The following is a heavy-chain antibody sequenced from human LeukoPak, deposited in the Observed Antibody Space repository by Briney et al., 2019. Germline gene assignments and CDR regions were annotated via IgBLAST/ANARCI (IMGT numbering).Heavy chain of an antibody. Sequence: GGSLRLSCAASGFTFSSYAMSWVRQAPGKGLEWVSAVSGSGGTTFYADSVKGRFTISRDNSNNTLYLQMNSLRSEDTAVYYCAKYCKGSSPSRYCDYWGQGTLVTVSS. CDR3: AKYCKGSSPSRYCDY. J-gene: IGHJ4*02. CDR2: VSGSGGTT. D-gene: IGHD6-13*01. CDR1: GFTFSSYA. V-gene: IGHV3-23*01.